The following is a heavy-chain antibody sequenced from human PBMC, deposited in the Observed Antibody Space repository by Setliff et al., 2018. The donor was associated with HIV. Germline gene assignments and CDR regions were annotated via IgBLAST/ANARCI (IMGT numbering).Heavy chain of an antibody. J-gene: IGHJ4*02. CDR1: GGSFSGYY. D-gene: IGHD6-19*01. Sequence: TSETLSLTCAVYGGSFSGYYWSWIRQPPGKGLEWIGEIIHSGSTNYNPSLKSRVTISVDTSKNQFSLKLSSVTAADTAAYYCARRSGWSLDYWGQGTLVTVSS. V-gene: IGHV4-34*12. CDR3: ARRSGWSLDY. CDR2: IIHSGST.